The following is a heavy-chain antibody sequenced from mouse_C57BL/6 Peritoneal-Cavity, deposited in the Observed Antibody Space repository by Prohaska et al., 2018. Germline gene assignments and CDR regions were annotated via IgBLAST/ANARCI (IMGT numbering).Heavy chain of an antibody. D-gene: IGHD2-1*01. CDR1: GYTFTDYY. V-gene: IGHV1-26*01. CDR2: INPNNGGT. J-gene: IGHJ4*01. CDR3: ASDGNLDDYAMDY. Sequence: PGASVKISCKASGYTFTDYYMNWVKQSHGKSLEWIGGINPNNGGTSYNQKFKGKATLTVDKSSSTAYMELRSLTSEDSAVYYCASDGNLDDYAMDYWGQGTSVTVSS.